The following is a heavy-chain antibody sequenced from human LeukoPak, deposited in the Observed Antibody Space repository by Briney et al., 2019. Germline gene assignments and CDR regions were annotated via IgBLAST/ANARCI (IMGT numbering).Heavy chain of an antibody. J-gene: IGHJ5*02. V-gene: IGHV1-3*01. D-gene: IGHD6-13*01. CDR2: INAGNGNT. CDR3: ARSPVAAADWFDP. Sequence: ASVKVSCKASGYTFTSYAMHWVRQAPGQRLEWMGWINAGNGNTKYSQKFQGRVTITRDTSASTAYMELSSLRSEGTAVYYCARSPVAAADWFDPWGQGTLVTVSS. CDR1: GYTFTSYA.